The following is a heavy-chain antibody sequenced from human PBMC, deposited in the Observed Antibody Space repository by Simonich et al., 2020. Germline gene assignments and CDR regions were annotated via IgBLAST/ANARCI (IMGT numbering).Heavy chain of an antibody. Sequence: QVQLVESGGGVVQPGRSLRLSCAASGFTFSSYAMHWVRQGPGKGLECVAVISYDGSNKYYADSVKGRFTISRDNSKNTLYLQMNSLRAEDTAVYYCARDHLDSGSYYFDYWGQGTLVTVSS. V-gene: IGHV3-30*07. CDR2: ISYDGSNK. J-gene: IGHJ4*02. CDR3: ARDHLDSGSYYFDY. CDR1: GFTFSSYA. D-gene: IGHD1-26*01.